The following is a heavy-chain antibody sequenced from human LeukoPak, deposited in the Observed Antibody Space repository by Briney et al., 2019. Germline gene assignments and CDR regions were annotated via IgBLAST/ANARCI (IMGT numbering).Heavy chain of an antibody. CDR3: ARDPYSGSYGNYYYYFMDV. J-gene: IGHJ6*03. CDR2: ISGSGTNT. CDR1: GFTFSSYA. D-gene: IGHD1-26*01. V-gene: IGHV3-23*01. Sequence: GESLRLSCAASGFTFSSYAMSWVRQAPGKGLEWVSAISGSGTNTYYADSVKGRFTISRDNSKNSLYLQMNSLRAEDTAVYYCARDPYSGSYGNYYYYFMDVWGKGTTVTISS.